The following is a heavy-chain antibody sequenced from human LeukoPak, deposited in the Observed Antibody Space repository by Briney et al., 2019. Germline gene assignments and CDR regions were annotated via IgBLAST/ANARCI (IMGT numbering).Heavy chain of an antibody. J-gene: IGHJ6*03. Sequence: PGGSLRLSCAASGFTFSSYGMHWVHQAPGKGLEWVAVISYDGSNKYYADSVKGRFTISRDNSKNTLYLQMNSLRAEDTAVYYCAKDGLYSSSWYYLAYYYMDVWGKGTTVTVSS. CDR2: ISYDGSNK. D-gene: IGHD6-13*01. CDR3: AKDGLYSSSWYYLAYYYMDV. V-gene: IGHV3-30*18. CDR1: GFTFSSYG.